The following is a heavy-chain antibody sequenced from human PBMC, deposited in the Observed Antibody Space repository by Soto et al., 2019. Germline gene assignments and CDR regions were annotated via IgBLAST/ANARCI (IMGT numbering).Heavy chain of an antibody. Sequence: QVQLQESGPRLMKPSETLSLTCTVSGASISNHYCQWFRQPPGKGLEWIGYIHNTGGTNYNPSLKSPATSSLATSKNQFSLKLTSVTVADTAVYYCATGGGWLTDYWGQGILVTVSS. CDR3: ATGGGWLTDY. CDR2: IHNTGGT. J-gene: IGHJ4*02. V-gene: IGHV4-59*11. D-gene: IGHD6-19*01. CDR1: GASISNHY.